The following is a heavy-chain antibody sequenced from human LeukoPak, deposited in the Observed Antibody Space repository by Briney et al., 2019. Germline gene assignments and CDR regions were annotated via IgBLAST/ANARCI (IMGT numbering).Heavy chain of an antibody. D-gene: IGHD1-26*01. CDR3: ARMVLAVGATTIDY. Sequence: TSQTLSLTCTVSGGSISSGSYYWSWIRQPAGKGLEWIGRIYTSGSTNYNPSLKSRVTISVDTSKNQFSLKLSSVTAADTAVYYCARMVLAVGATTIDYWGQGTLATVSS. J-gene: IGHJ4*02. CDR2: IYTSGST. CDR1: GGSISSGSYY. V-gene: IGHV4-61*02.